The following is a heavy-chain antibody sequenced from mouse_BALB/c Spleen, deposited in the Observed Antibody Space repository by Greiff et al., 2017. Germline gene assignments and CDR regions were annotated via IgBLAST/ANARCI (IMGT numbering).Heavy chain of an antibody. CDR3: ALYGSSYFDY. CDR1: GYSITSDYA. J-gene: IGHJ2*01. Sequence: VQLKESGPGLVKPSQSLSLTCTVTGYSITSDYAWNWIRQFPGNKLEWMGYISYSGSTSYNPSLKSRISITRDTSKNQFFLQLNSVTTEDTATYYCALYGSSYFDYWGQGTTLTVSS. CDR2: ISYSGST. V-gene: IGHV3-2*02. D-gene: IGHD1-1*01.